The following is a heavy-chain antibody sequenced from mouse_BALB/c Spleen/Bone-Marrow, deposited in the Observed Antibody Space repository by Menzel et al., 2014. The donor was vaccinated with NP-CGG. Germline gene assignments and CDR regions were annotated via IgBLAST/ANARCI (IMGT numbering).Heavy chain of an antibody. V-gene: IGHV1S81*02. CDR1: GYTFTRYW. D-gene: IGHD2-3*01. CDR3: ARWLLQYFDV. CDR2: INPSNGRT. Sequence: QVQLKQSGAELVKPGASVKLSCKASGYTFTRYWMHWAKQRPGQGLEWIGEINPSNGRTNYNEKFKSKATLTVDKSSNTAYMQLSSLTSEDSAVYYCARWLLQYFDVWGAGTTVTVSS. J-gene: IGHJ1*01.